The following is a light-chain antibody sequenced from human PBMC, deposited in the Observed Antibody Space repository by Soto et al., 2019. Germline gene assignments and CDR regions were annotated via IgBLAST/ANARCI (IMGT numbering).Light chain of an antibody. CDR2: AAS. CDR3: QQANNLPWT. J-gene: IGKJ1*01. Sequence: DMQMTQSPASVSASVGDRATITCRASQGISSWLAWYQQKPGKAPKLLISAASSLQSGVPSRFSGSGSGTDFTLTISSRQPEDFATYYCQQANNLPWTFGQGTKVEIK. CDR1: QGISSW. V-gene: IGKV1-12*01.